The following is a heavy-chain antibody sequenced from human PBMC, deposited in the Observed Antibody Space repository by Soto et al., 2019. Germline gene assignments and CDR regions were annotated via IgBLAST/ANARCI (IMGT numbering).Heavy chain of an antibody. CDR1: GYTFTSYG. V-gene: IGHV1-18*01. J-gene: IGHJ4*02. D-gene: IGHD3-22*01. CDR2: ISAYNGNT. CDR3: ARLAYYYDSSGYPIGVADDY. Sequence: QVQLVQSGAEVKKPGASVKVSCKASGYTFTSYGISWVRQAPGQGLEWMGWISAYNGNTNYAQKLQGRVTMTTETSTSTAYMARMSLRSDDTALYYCARLAYYYDSSGYPIGVADDYWGQGTLVTVSS.